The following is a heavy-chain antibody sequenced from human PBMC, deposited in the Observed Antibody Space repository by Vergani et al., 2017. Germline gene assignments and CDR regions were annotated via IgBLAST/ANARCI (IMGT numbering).Heavy chain of an antibody. CDR1: GFTFSGSA. CDR3: AKDEGPYSSSSVY. D-gene: IGHD6-6*01. CDR2: ISGSGGST. Sequence: EVQLVESGGGLVQPGGSLKLSCAASGFTFSGSAMHWVRQASGKGLEWVSAISGSGGSTYYADSVKGRFTISRDNSKNTLYLQMNSLRAEDTAVYYCAKDEGPYSSSSVYWGQGTLVTVSS. V-gene: IGHV3-23*04. J-gene: IGHJ4*02.